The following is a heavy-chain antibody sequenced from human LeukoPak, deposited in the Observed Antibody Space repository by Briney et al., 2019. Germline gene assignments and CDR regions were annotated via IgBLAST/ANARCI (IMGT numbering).Heavy chain of an antibody. D-gene: IGHD3-10*01. Sequence: GGSLRVSCAASGFTFSSYAMSWVRQAPGKGLERVSAISGSGGSTYYADSVKGRFTISRDNSKNTLYLQMNSLRAEDTAVYYCAKDQGFGRFQGWFDPWGQGTLVTVSS. J-gene: IGHJ5*02. CDR1: GFTFSSYA. V-gene: IGHV3-23*01. CDR3: AKDQGFGRFQGWFDP. CDR2: ISGSGGST.